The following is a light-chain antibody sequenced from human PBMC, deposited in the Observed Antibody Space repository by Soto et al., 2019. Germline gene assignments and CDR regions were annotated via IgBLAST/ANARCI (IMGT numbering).Light chain of an antibody. CDR1: SSDVGGYNY. Sequence: QSALTQPASVSGSPGQSITNSCTGTSSDVGGYNYVSWYQQHPGKAPKLMIYDVSNRPSGVSNRFSGSKSGNTASLTISGLQAEDEADYYCSSYTSSSTLEVVFGGGTKLTVL. CDR3: SSYTSSSTLEVV. J-gene: IGLJ2*01. CDR2: DVS. V-gene: IGLV2-14*01.